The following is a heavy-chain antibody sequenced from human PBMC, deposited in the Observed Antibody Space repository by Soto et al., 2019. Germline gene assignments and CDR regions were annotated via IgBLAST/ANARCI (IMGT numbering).Heavy chain of an antibody. J-gene: IGHJ4*02. Sequence: QVQLQESGPGLVKPSQTLSLTCTVSGGSISSGGYYWSWIRQHPGKGLEWIGYIYYSGSTYYNPYLKSRVTFAVDPSKNQFSLKLGSVTAADTAVYYCAVGARGTGTGFDYWGQGSLVTVSS. CDR3: AVGARGTGTGFDY. CDR2: IYYSGST. CDR1: GGSISSGGYY. D-gene: IGHD1-1*01. V-gene: IGHV4-31*03.